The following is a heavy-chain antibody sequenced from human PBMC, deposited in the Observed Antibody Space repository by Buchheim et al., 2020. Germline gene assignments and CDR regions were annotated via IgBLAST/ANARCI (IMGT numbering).Heavy chain of an antibody. V-gene: IGHV3-48*03. CDR1: GFTFSSYE. CDR2: ISSSGSTI. Sequence: EVQLVESGGGLVQPGQSLRLSCAASGFTFSSYEMSWVRQVPGRGLEWISYISSSGSTIYYADSVEGRFTISRDNSKNSLYLPMNILRAEDTAVYYCARGSGCCTYYFDSWGQGTL. CDR3: ARGSGCCTYYFDS. J-gene: IGHJ4*02.